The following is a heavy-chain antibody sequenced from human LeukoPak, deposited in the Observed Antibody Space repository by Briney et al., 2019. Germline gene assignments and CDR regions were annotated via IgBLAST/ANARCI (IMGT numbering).Heavy chain of an antibody. V-gene: IGHV1-69*13. CDR3: ARGSVLLWFGDDPDWFDP. D-gene: IGHD3-10*01. J-gene: IGHJ5*02. Sequence: SVKVSCKASGGTFSSYAISWVRQAPGQGLEWMGGIIPIFGTANYAQKFQGRVTITADESTSTAYMELSRLRSDDTAVYYCARGSVLLWFGDDPDWFDPWGQGTLVTVSS. CDR1: GGTFSSYA. CDR2: IIPIFGTA.